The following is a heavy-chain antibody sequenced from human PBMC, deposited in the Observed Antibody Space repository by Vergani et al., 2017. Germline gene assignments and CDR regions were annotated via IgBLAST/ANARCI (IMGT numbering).Heavy chain of an antibody. D-gene: IGHD3-22*01. J-gene: IGHJ4*02. CDR1: GGSFSGYY. CDR2: INHSGST. CDR3: ARGYYYDSSGYYDLDS. V-gene: IGHV4-34*01. Sequence: QVQLQQWGAGLLKPSETLSLSCAVSGGSFSGYYWSWIRQPQGKGLEWIGEINHSGSTNYTPSLKSRVTISVDTSKNPFSLKLSSVTAADTAVYYCARGYYYDSSGYYDLDSWGQGTLVTVSS.